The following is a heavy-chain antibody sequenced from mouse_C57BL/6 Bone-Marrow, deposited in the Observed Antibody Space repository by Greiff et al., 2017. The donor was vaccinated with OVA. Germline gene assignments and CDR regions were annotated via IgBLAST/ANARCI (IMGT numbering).Heavy chain of an antibody. CDR2: INPSSGYT. D-gene: IGHD1-1*01. CDR1: GYTFTSYT. Sequence: QVQLQQSGAELARPGASVKMSCKASGYTFTSYTMHWVKQRPGQGLEWIGYINPSSGYTKYNQKFKDKATLTADKSSSTAYMPLSSLTSEDSAVDYCARGSLLLRPRGFAYWGQGTLVTVSA. CDR3: ARGSLLLRPRGFAY. V-gene: IGHV1-4*01. J-gene: IGHJ3*01.